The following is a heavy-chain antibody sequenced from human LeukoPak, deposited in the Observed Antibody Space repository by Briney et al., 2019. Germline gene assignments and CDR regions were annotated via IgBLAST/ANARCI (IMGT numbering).Heavy chain of an antibody. CDR3: ARGSGRQQLWFDP. D-gene: IGHD6-13*01. J-gene: IGHJ5*02. V-gene: IGHV1-2*02. Sequence: GASVKVCCKASGYTFTGQYMHWVRQAPGQGLEWMGWINPNSGGTNYAQKFQGRVTMARDTSISTAYMELSSLRSDDTAVYYCARGSGRQQLWFDPWGQGTLVTVSS. CDR2: INPNSGGT. CDR1: GYTFTGQY.